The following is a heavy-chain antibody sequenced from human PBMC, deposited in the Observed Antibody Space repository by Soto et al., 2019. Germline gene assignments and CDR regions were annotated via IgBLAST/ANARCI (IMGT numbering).Heavy chain of an antibody. CDR2: IRSKAFGGTT. CDR1: GFTFGYYA. D-gene: IGHD5-12*01. J-gene: IGHJ6*02. V-gene: IGHV3-49*04. Sequence: GGSLRLSCPASGFTFGYYAMTWVRQAPGKGLGWVGFIRSKAFGGTTKYAASVKGRFTISTDDSKSIAYLQMNSLKTDDTGVYYCTRDRTVATSSYYYYGMDVWGQGTTVTVSS. CDR3: TRDRTVATSSYYYYGMDV.